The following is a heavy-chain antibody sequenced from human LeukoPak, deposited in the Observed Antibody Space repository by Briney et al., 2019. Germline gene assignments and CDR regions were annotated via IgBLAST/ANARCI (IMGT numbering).Heavy chain of an antibody. Sequence: GGSLRLSCAASGFTLSNSGMHWVRQAPGKGLEWVAAISDDGNNKHYGDSVKGRFTISRDNSKNTLYLQMNSLRDEDTAVYYCARDGQSSGWYAYFDYWGQGTLVTVSS. V-gene: IGHV3-30*19. J-gene: IGHJ4*02. D-gene: IGHD6-19*01. CDR2: ISDDGNNK. CDR1: GFTLSNSG. CDR3: ARDGQSSGWYAYFDY.